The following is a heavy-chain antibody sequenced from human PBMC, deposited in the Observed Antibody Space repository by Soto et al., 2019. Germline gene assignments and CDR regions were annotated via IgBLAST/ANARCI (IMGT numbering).Heavy chain of an antibody. D-gene: IGHD3-22*01. J-gene: IGHJ4*02. Sequence: QVQLVQSGAEVRKPASSVKVSCKASGGTFSRHAISWVRQAPGQGLEWMGGIIPIFGTANHAQKFQGRVTIIADESTSTVYMELSSLRSEDMAMYYCARGWGYDSNDYYYAYWGQGTLVIVSS. CDR2: IIPIFGTA. CDR3: ARGWGYDSNDYYYAY. V-gene: IGHV1-69*01. CDR1: GGTFSRHA.